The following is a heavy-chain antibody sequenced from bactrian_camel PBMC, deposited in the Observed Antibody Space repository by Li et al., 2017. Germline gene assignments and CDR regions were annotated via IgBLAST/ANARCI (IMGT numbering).Heavy chain of an antibody. CDR1: GYSSSRGS. D-gene: IGHD1*01. Sequence: QVQLVESGGGSVQSGGSLTLSCTHSGYSSSRGSMGWFRQYPGKKREGIAAITSGGSTGYSHSVKGRFTISEDSAKNTMYLQMNSLRPTDTAMYYCAAGFGRTASVYDCEYTYWGQGTQVTVS. J-gene: IGHJ4*01. CDR2: ITSGGST. CDR3: AAGFGRTASVYDCEYTY. V-gene: IGHV3S53*01.